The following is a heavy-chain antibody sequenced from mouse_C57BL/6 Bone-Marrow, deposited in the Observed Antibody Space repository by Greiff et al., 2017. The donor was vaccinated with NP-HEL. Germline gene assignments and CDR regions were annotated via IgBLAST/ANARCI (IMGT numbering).Heavy chain of an antibody. CDR2: IDPSDSYT. J-gene: IGHJ2*01. D-gene: IGHD1-1*01. Sequence: QVHVKQPGAELVMPGASVKLSCKASGYTFTSYWMHWVKQRPGQGLEWIGEIDPSDSYTNYNQKFKGKSTLTVDKSSSTAYMQLSSLTSEDSAVYYCAIRDDYLDYWGQGTTLTVSS. CDR3: AIRDDYLDY. CDR1: GYTFTSYW. V-gene: IGHV1-69*01.